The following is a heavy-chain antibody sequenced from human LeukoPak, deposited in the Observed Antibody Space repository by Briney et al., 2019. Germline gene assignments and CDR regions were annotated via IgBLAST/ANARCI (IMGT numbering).Heavy chain of an antibody. CDR2: ISAYNGNT. J-gene: IGHJ5*02. D-gene: IGHD3-10*01. Sequence: GPVKVSCKASGYTFTSYGISWVRQAPGQGLGWMGWISAYNGNTNYAQKLQGRVTMTTDTSTSTAYMELRSLRSGDTAVYYCAREGPSITMVRGVTPMDWFDPWGQGTLVTVSS. CDR1: GYTFTSYG. V-gene: IGHV1-18*04. CDR3: AREGPSITMVRGVTPMDWFDP.